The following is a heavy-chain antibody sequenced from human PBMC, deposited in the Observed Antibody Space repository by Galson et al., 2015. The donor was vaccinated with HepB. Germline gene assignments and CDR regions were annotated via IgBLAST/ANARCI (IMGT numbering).Heavy chain of an antibody. CDR3: AREGDGIDAFHI. J-gene: IGHJ3*02. CDR2: IYSGGST. CDR1: GFTVSDNY. Sequence: SLRLSCAASGFTVSDNYMSWVRQAPGKGLEWVSIIYSGGSTSYADSVKGRFTISRDNSKNTMHLQMNSLRAEDTAVYYCAREGDGIDAFHIWGQGTMVTVSS. D-gene: IGHD3-16*01. V-gene: IGHV3-53*01.